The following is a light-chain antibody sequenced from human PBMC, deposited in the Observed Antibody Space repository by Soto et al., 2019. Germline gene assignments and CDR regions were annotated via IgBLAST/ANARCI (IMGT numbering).Light chain of an antibody. J-gene: IGLJ1*01. Sequence: QSALTQPPSVSGSPGQSVTISCTGTSSAVGSYTRVSWYQQPPGTAPKLMIYEVSNRPSGVPDRFSGSKSGNTASLTISGLQAEDEADYYCSSYTSSSTLWVFGTGTKVTVL. CDR3: SSYTSSSTLWV. CDR1: SSAVGSYTR. V-gene: IGLV2-18*02. CDR2: EVS.